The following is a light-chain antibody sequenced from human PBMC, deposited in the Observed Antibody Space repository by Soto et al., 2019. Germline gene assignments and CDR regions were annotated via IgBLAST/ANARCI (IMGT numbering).Light chain of an antibody. CDR3: MQDLQTPWT. CDR1: ESLLHSNGNNY. Sequence: DIVMTQSPLSLPVTPGEPAAISCRSSESLLHSNGNNYLECYLQKPGQSPHLLIYLGSNRASGVPDRFSGSGSGTDFKLNISRVEAEDVGVYFCMQDLQTPWTFGQGTKVEIK. CDR2: LGS. V-gene: IGKV2-28*01. J-gene: IGKJ1*01.